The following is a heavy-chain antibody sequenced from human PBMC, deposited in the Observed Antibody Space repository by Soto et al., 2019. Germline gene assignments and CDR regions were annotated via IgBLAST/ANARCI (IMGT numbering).Heavy chain of an antibody. CDR1: GGSISGHY. CDR3: ARVGSSGWSPDY. D-gene: IGHD6-19*01. J-gene: IGHJ4*02. CDR2: IFYSGST. Sequence: SETLSITCTVSGGSISGHYWTWIRQPPGKGLEWIGYIFYSGSTNYNPSLKSRVTISVDTSKNQFSLKLSSVTAADTAVYYCARVGSSGWSPDYWGPGTLVTVSS. V-gene: IGHV4-59*11.